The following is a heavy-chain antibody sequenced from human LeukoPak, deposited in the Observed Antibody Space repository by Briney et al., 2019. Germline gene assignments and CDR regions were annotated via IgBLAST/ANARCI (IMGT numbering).Heavy chain of an antibody. CDR1: GYTCTSFD. CDR3: ARVSRGVNICDS. J-gene: IGHJ4*02. CDR2: ISVYNGDT. V-gene: IGHV1-18*01. D-gene: IGHD2/OR15-2a*01. Sequence: ASVKVSCKASGYTCTSFDISWVRQAPGQGLEWMGWISVYNGDTNYAQKLQDRVTMTTDTSTSTAYMELRSLRSDDTAVYYCARVSRGVNICDSWGQGTLVTVSS.